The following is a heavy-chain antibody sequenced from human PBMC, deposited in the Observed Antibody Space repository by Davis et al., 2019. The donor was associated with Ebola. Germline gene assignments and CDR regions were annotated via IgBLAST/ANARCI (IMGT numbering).Heavy chain of an antibody. CDR2: FDPEDGET. V-gene: IGHV1-24*01. CDR3: ARDSSGADYYYYGMDV. D-gene: IGHD1-26*01. Sequence: ASVKVSCKVSGYTLTELSMHWVRQAPGKGLEWMGGFDPEDGETIYAQKFQGRVTMTEDTSTDTAYMELSSLRSEDTAVYYCARDSSGADYYYYGMDVWGQGTTVTVSS. J-gene: IGHJ6*02. CDR1: GYTLTELS.